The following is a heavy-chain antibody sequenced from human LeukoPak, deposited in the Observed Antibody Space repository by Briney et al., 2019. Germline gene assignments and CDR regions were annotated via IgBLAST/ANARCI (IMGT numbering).Heavy chain of an antibody. CDR1: GFTFSSYW. CDR3: ARAPVGATCFDY. Sequence: GGSLRLSCAASGFTFSSYWMHWVRQAPGKGLVRVSRINSDGSSTSYADSVKGRFTISRDNAKNTLYLQMNSLRAEDTAVYYCARAPVGATCFDYWGQGTLVTVSS. V-gene: IGHV3-74*01. CDR2: INSDGSST. D-gene: IGHD1-26*01. J-gene: IGHJ4*02.